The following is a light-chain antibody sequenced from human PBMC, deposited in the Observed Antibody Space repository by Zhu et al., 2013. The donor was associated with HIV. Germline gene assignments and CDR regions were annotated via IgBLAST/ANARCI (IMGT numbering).Light chain of an antibody. Sequence: EIVLTQSPGTLSLSPGERATLSCRASQSVRSSYLAWYQQTPGQAPRLLIYATSSRATGIPDRFSGSGSGTDFTLTISRLEPEDFAVYYCHQYATSPLTFGGGTKVEIK. CDR3: HQYATSPLT. CDR2: ATS. J-gene: IGKJ4*01. CDR1: QSVRSSY. V-gene: IGKV3-20*01.